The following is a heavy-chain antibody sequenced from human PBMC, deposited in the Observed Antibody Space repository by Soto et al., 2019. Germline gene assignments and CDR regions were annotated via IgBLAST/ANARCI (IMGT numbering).Heavy chain of an antibody. V-gene: IGHV1-2*02. Sequence: ASVKVSCKTSGYIFTAYSMHWVRQAPGQGLEWMGWINPNSGAATYAQTFQGRVTMTMDTSISTAYMELSSLTSDDTAVYYCVREASAALSIDFWGQGTLVTVSS. CDR2: INPNSGAA. J-gene: IGHJ4*02. CDR1: GYIFTAYS. CDR3: VREASAALSIDF. D-gene: IGHD6-13*01.